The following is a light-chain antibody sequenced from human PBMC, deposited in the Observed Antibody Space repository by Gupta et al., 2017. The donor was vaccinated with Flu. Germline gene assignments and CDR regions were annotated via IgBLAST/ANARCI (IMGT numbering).Light chain of an antibody. CDR1: SSNIGVNY. CDR3: GTWDHRVNNGRV. Sequence: QSVLTQPPSVSAAPGQRGTIPCYGSSSNIGVNYVSWYQQNPGTAPKLLIYENNKRRSGIPDRFSGSKSGTSATLGITGLQTGYEADYYCGTWDHRVNNGRVFGTGTKVTVL. V-gene: IGLV1-51*02. J-gene: IGLJ1*01. CDR2: ENN.